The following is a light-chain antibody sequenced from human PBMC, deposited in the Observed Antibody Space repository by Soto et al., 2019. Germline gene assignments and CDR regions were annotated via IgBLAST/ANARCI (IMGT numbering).Light chain of an antibody. V-gene: IGKV3-20*01. CDR1: QIFSGY. CDR2: GAS. J-gene: IGKJ1*01. CDR3: QKYDSLTRT. Sequence: EIVLTQSPGTLSLSPGERATLSCRASQIFSGYLAWYQHKPGQAPRLLIYGASSRATGIPDRLSGSGSGTDLTLTISGLEPEDSALNYCQKYDSLTRTCGQGTKVEIK.